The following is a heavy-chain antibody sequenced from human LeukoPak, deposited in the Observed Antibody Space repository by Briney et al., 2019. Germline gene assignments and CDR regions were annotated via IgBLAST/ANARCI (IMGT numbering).Heavy chain of an antibody. V-gene: IGHV5-51*01. CDR2: NYPGDSDT. D-gene: IGHD2-15*01. CDR3: ARRYCSGGNCDGMDV. CDR1: GYSFTSYW. J-gene: IGHJ6*02. Sequence: GESLKISCKGSGYSFTSYWIGWVRQMPGKGLGWMGINYPGDSDTRYSPSFQGQVTISADKSISTAYLQWSSPKASDTAMYYCARRYCSGGNCDGMDVWGQGTTVTVSS.